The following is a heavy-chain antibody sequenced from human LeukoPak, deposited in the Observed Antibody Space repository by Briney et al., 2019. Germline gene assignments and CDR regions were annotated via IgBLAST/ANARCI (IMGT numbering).Heavy chain of an antibody. J-gene: IGHJ4*02. V-gene: IGHV3-48*01. CDR1: GFTFSSYS. Sequence: RGSLRLSCAASGFTFSSYSMNWVRQAPGKGLEWVSYISSSSSTIYYADSVKGRFTISRDNAKNSLYLQMNSLRAEDTAVYYCARERPFDYWGQGTLVTVSS. CDR3: ARERPFDY. CDR2: ISSSSSTI.